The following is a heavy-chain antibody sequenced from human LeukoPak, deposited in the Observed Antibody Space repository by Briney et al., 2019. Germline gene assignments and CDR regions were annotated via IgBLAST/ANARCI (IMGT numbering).Heavy chain of an antibody. CDR3: ARGIRGVMGNWFDP. V-gene: IGHV4-39*01. CDR1: GGSISSSSYY. J-gene: IGHJ5*02. Sequence: PSETLSLTCTVSGGSISSSSYYWGWIRQPPWKGLEWIGSIYYSGSTYYNPSLKSRVTISVDTSKNQFSLKLSSVTAADTAVYYCARGIRGVMGNWFDPWGQGTLVTVSS. D-gene: IGHD3-10*01. CDR2: IYYSGST.